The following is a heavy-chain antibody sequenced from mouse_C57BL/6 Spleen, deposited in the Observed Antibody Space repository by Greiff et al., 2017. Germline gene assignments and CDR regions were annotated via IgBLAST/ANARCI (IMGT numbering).Heavy chain of an antibody. Sequence: QVQLKESDADLVKPGASVKISCMVSGYTFTVHTIPWMRQRPEQGLEWIGYIYPGDGSTKYPENFKGTPTLTADKSSSTAYMQLNSLTSEDSAVYFCARESRESADYVAYWGQGTLVTVSA. D-gene: IGHD1-1*01. CDR3: ARESRESADYVAY. CDR2: IYPGDGST. V-gene: IGHV1-78*01. J-gene: IGHJ3*01. CDR1: GYTFTVHT.